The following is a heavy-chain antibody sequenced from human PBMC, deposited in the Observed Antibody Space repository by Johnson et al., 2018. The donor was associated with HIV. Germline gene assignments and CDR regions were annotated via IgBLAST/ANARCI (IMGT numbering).Heavy chain of an antibody. CDR1: GFRFDSYW. V-gene: IGHV3-7*05. D-gene: IGHD3-16*01. J-gene: IGHJ3*02. CDR3: AKEDQPLLWGSTFDI. Sequence: VQLVESGGGVVQPGRSLRLSCAASGFRFDSYWMSWVRQAPGKGLEFVANIKEDGSDRSYVDSVKGRFTISRDNSKNTLYLQMNSLGAEDMAVYYCAKEDQPLLWGSTFDIWGQGTMVTVSS. CDR2: IKEDGSDR.